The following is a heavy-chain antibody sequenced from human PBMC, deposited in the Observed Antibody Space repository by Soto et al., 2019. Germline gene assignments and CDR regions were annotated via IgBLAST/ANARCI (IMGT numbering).Heavy chain of an antibody. CDR3: AHTPTSPERDFDY. CDR1: VFSPSTSGVG. J-gene: IGHJ4*02. D-gene: IGHD6-25*01. CDR2: IYWDDDK. Sequence: QITLKESGPALVKPTQTLTLTCSFSVFSPSTSGVGVGWSRQPPAKALEWLALIYWDDDKRHSPSLKSRLTITKDTSKNRVVLTMTNIDLVDTATYYCAHTPTSPERDFDYWGQGNLVTVSS. V-gene: IGHV2-5*02.